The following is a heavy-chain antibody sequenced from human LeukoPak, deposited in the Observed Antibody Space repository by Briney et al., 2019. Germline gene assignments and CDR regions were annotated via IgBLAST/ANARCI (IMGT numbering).Heavy chain of an antibody. Sequence: GGSLRLSCVASGFTFSNYWMIWVRQAPGKGLEWMANIKQDGSERYYVGSVKGRFTISRDIANNSLYLQMNSLRAEDTAVYCCARGYFCGSGSNWFDPWGQGTLVTVSS. V-gene: IGHV3-7*01. J-gene: IGHJ5*02. CDR3: ARGYFCGSGSNWFDP. D-gene: IGHD3-10*01. CDR2: IKQDGSER. CDR1: GFTFSNYW.